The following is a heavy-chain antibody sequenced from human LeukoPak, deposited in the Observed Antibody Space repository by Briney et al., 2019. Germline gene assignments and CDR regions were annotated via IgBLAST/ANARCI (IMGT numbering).Heavy chain of an antibody. D-gene: IGHD6-19*01. CDR2: FDPEDGET. Sequence: ASVKVSCRVSGYTFTEFSMHWVGQAPGKGLEWMGGFDPEDGETIYAQKFQGRVTMTEDTSTDTAYMELSSLRSEDTAVYYCATDRYSSTAPYYFDYWGQGTLVTVSS. J-gene: IGHJ4*02. CDR1: GYTFTEFS. CDR3: ATDRYSSTAPYYFDY. V-gene: IGHV1-24*01.